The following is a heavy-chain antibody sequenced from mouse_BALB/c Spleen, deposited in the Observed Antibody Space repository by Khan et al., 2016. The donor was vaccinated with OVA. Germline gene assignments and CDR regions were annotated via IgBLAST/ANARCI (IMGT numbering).Heavy chain of an antibody. J-gene: IGHJ4*01. CDR1: GFTFTNYG. CDR3: AREGYNGTMDC. CDR2: INTYTGAP. V-gene: IGHV9-3-1*01. Sequence: QIQLVQSGPELKKPGETVQISCKASGFTFTNYGMNWVKQAPGKGLKWMGCINTYTGAPTFADDFKGRFAFSLETSARTAYLQIDSLKHEDTATYFCAREGYNGTMDCGGQGTSVTVCS. D-gene: IGHD2-2*01.